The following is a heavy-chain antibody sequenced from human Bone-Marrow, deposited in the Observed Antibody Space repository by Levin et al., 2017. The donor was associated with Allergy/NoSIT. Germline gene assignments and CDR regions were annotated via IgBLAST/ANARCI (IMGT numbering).Heavy chain of an antibody. V-gene: IGHV3-30*18. CDR2: ISHDGSNE. D-gene: IGHD5-18*01. CDR3: AKTAGPMVMVY. CDR1: GFTFSSYG. Sequence: PSETLSLTCAASGFTFSSYGMHWVRQAPGKGLDWVAVISHDGSNEYYADSVKGRYTISRDNSKNTLYLQMNSLRAEDTAVYYCAKTAGPMVMVYWGQGTLVTVSS. J-gene: IGHJ4*02.